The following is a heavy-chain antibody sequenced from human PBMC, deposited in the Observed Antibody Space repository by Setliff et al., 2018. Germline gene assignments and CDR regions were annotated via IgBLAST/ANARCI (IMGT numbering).Heavy chain of an antibody. Sequence: LSLTCSVSGVSISSSDYYWGWIRQSPGKGLEWIGSVYYTGSTYYNPSLKSRVTLSDDTSKNQFSLTLTSVTAADTAVYYCARGTVQFLEWSYYYYYYMDVWGKGTTVTVSS. V-gene: IGHV4-39*07. CDR2: VYYTGST. D-gene: IGHD3-3*01. J-gene: IGHJ6*03. CDR1: GVSISSSDYY. CDR3: ARGTVQFLEWSYYYYYYMDV.